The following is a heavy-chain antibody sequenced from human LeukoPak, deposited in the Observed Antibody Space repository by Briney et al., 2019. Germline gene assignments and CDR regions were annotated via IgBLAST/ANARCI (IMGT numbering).Heavy chain of an antibody. CDR3: ARYLSGYDYFDY. CDR2: INSNSGGP. Sequence: ASVKVSCKASGYTFTDYYMHWVRQAPGQGLEWMGWINSNSGGPKYAQKFQGRVTMTRDTSISTVYLELNTLISDDTAIYYCARYLSGYDYFDYWGQGTLVTVSS. CDR1: GYTFTDYY. J-gene: IGHJ4*02. D-gene: IGHD5-12*01. V-gene: IGHV1-2*02.